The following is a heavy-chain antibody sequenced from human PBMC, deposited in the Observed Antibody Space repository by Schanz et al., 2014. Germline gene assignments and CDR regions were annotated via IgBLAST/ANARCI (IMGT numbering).Heavy chain of an antibody. Sequence: EMQLLESGGGLIQPGGSLRLSCGVSGFTASSHSMNWVRQAPGKGLEWVSSISSRSSHIYYADSVKGRFTVSRDNAKNSVYLQMNGLRVEDTAVYYCVRERTNYGGNSYFFDHWGQGTLVTVSS. CDR3: VRERTNYGGNSYFFDH. D-gene: IGHD2-21*02. CDR1: GFTASSHS. CDR2: ISSRSSHI. V-gene: IGHV3-21*01. J-gene: IGHJ4*02.